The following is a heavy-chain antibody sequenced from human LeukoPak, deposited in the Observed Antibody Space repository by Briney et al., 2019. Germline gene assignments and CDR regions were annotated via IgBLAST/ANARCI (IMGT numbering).Heavy chain of an antibody. D-gene: IGHD2-2*01. CDR3: ARDSSFYCSSTSCYAGNWFDP. V-gene: IGHV1-2*02. Sequence: GPSVKVSCKASGYTFTGYYMHWVRHAPGQGLEWMGWINPNSGGTNYAQKFQGRVNMTRDTSISTAYMELSRLRSDDTAVYYCARDSSFYCSSTSCYAGNWFDPWGQGPLVSVSS. CDR2: INPNSGGT. J-gene: IGHJ5*02. CDR1: GYTFTGYY.